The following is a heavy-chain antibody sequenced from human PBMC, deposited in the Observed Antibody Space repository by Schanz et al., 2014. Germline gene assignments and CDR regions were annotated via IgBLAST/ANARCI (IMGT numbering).Heavy chain of an antibody. V-gene: IGHV3-7*01. Sequence: EVQLVESGGCLVQPGGSLRLSCAASGFTFSSYWMSWVRQAPGEGLEWVANIKQDGSEKYYVDSVKGRFTISRDNAKNSVFLQMSSLRVEDTGLYFCARDPVEGAPTPYYFDSWGPGTLVTVSS. D-gene: IGHD1-26*01. CDR3: ARDPVEGAPTPYYFDS. J-gene: IGHJ4*02. CDR2: IKQDGSEK. CDR1: GFTFSSYW.